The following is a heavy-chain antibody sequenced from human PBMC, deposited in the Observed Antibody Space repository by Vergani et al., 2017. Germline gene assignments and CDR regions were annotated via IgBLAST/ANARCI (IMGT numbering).Heavy chain of an antibody. CDR2: VSGSSATP. Sequence: VQLVESGGGLVQPGTSMRLSCAASGFTFSSYSMNWVRQAPGKGLEWVSSVSGSSATPYYADSVKGRFIISRDNSKNTLHLQMNSLRADDTAVYYCTKGSRGYTGYFFDYWGQGTLATVSS. V-gene: IGHV3-23*04. CDR1: GFTFSSYS. J-gene: IGHJ4*02. D-gene: IGHD5-12*01. CDR3: TKGSRGYTGYFFDY.